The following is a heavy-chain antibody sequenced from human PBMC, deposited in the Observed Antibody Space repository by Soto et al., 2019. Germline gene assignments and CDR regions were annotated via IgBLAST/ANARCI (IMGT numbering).Heavy chain of an antibody. Sequence: GASVKVSCKASGGTFSSYAISWVRQAPGQGLEWMGGIIPIFGTANYAQKFQGRVTITADESTSTAYMELSSLRSEDTAVYYCARVIPTIFGPYYYYYGMDVWGQGTTVTVS. D-gene: IGHD3-3*01. J-gene: IGHJ6*02. V-gene: IGHV1-69*13. CDR3: ARVIPTIFGPYYYYYGMDV. CDR2: IIPIFGTA. CDR1: GGTFSSYA.